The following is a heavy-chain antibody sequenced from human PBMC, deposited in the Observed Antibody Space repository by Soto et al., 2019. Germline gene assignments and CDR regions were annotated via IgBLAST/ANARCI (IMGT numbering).Heavy chain of an antibody. CDR2: ISGSGGST. Sequence: EVQLLESGGGLVQPGGSLRLSCAASGFTFSSYAMSWVRQAPGKGLEWVSAISGSGGSTYYADSVKGRFTISRDNSKNTLYLQMNXXXAXXTAVYYCAKDLGRYSGSYYNYWGQGTLVTVSS. V-gene: IGHV3-23*01. D-gene: IGHD1-26*01. J-gene: IGHJ4*02. CDR3: AKDLGRYSGSYYNY. CDR1: GFTFSSYA.